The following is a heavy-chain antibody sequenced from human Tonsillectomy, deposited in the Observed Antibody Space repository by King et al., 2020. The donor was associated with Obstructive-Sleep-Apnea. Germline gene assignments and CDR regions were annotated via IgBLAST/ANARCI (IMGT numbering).Heavy chain of an antibody. Sequence: VQLQQWGAGLLKPSETLSLTCAVFGGSFSGYYWSWIRQPPGKGLEWIGEINHSGSTNYNPSLKTRVTMSVDTSKNQFSLKLSSVTAADTAVYYCASLRGYIYSFDYWGQGTLVTVSS. J-gene: IGHJ4*02. CDR1: GGSFSGYY. V-gene: IGHV4-34*01. D-gene: IGHD5-18*01. CDR3: ASLRGYIYSFDY. CDR2: INHSGST.